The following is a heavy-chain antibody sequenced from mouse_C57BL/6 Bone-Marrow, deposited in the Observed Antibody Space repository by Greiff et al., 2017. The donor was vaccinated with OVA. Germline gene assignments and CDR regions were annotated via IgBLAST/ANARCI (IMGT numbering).Heavy chain of an antibody. CDR3: AQTGTHFDY. V-gene: IGHV1-50*01. CDR1: GYTFTSYW. D-gene: IGHD4-1*01. CDR2: IDPSDSYT. J-gene: IGHJ2*01. Sequence: QVQLQQSGAELVKPGASVKLSCKASGYTFTSYWMQWVKQRPGQGLEWIGEIDPSDSYTNYNQKFKGKATLTVDTSSSTAYMQLSSLTSEDSAVYYCAQTGTHFDYWGQGTTLTVSS.